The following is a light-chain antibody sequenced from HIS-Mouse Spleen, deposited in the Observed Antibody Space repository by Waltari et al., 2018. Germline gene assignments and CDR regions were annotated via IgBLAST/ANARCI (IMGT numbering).Light chain of an antibody. CDR1: SSNIGSNY. CDR2: RNN. V-gene: IGLV1-47*01. Sequence: QSVLTQPPSASGTPGQRVTISCSGSSSNIGSNYVYWYQQLPGTAPNLLIYRNNQRPSGVPDRCSGSKSGTSASLAISGLRSEDEADYYCAAWDDSLSGYVFGTGTKVTVL. CDR3: AAWDDSLSGYV. J-gene: IGLJ1*01.